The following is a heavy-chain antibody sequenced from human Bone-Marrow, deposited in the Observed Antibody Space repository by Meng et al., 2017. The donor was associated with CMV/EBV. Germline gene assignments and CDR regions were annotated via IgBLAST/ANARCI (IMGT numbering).Heavy chain of an antibody. Sequence: GESLKISCAASGFTVSSNYMSWVRQAPGKGLEWVGRIKSKTDGGTTDYAAPVKGRFTISRDDSKNTLYLQMNSLKTEDTAVYYCTTAPYYDPQGWGQGTLVTVSS. CDR1: GFTVSSNY. CDR3: TTAPYYDPQG. J-gene: IGHJ4*02. CDR2: IKSKTDGGTT. D-gene: IGHD3-22*01. V-gene: IGHV3-15*01.